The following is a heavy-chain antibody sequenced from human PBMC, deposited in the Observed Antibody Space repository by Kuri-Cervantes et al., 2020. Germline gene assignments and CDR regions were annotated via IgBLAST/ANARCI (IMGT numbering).Heavy chain of an antibody. Sequence: LSLTCAASGFTFSSYAMHWVRQAPGKGLEWVAVISYDGSNKYYADSVKGRFTISRDNSKNTLYLQMNSLRAEDTAVYYCAKDYCGGDCYSYAFDIWGQGTMVTVSS. D-gene: IGHD2-21*02. J-gene: IGHJ3*02. CDR1: GFTFSSYA. CDR3: AKDYCGGDCYSYAFDI. V-gene: IGHV3-30*04. CDR2: ISYDGSNK.